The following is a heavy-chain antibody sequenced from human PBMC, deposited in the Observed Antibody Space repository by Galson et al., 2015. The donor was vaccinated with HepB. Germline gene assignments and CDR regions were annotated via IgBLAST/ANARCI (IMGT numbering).Heavy chain of an antibody. D-gene: IGHD6-13*01. V-gene: IGHV5-10-1*01. CDR3: ARGGGSSWPLFDY. J-gene: IGHJ4*02. CDR2: IDPSDSYT. Sequence: QSGAAVKKPGESLRISCKGSGYSFTSYWISWVRQMPGKGLEWMGRIDPSDSYTNYSPSFQGHVTISADKSISTAYLQWSSLKASDTDMYYCARGGGSSWPLFDYWGQGTLVTVSS. CDR1: GYSFTSYW.